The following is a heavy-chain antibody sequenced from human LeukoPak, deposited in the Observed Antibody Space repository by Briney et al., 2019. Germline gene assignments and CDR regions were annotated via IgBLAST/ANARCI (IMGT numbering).Heavy chain of an antibody. V-gene: IGHV4-61*01. CDR2: IYYSGST. CDR1: GGSISSGSYY. D-gene: IGHD4-17*01. J-gene: IGHJ4*02. CDR3: ARDRGTQGYGDYFDY. Sequence: SQTLSLTCTVSGGSISSGSYYWSWIRQPPGKGLEWIGYIYYSGSTNYNPSLKSRVTISVDTSKNQFSLKLSSVTAADTAVYYCARDRGTQGYGDYFDYWGQGTLVTVSS.